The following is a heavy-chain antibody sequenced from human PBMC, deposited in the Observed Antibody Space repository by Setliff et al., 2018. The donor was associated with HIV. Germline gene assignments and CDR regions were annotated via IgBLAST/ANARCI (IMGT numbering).Heavy chain of an antibody. CDR1: GYTFSNFA. CDR3: ASGSHGEGATDY. J-gene: IGHJ4*02. D-gene: IGHD1-26*01. V-gene: IGHV1-18*01. CDR2: ISSYSDNT. Sequence: ASVKVSCKASGYTFSNFAIGWLRQAPGQGLEWMGWISSYSDNTFYARSLQGRVTMTTDTASSTSYMELRSLRSEDTAVYYCASGSHGEGATDYWGLGTLVTVSS.